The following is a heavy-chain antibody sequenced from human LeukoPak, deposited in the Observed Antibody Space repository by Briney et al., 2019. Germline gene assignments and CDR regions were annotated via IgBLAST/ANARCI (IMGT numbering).Heavy chain of an antibody. CDR1: GFTFSSYW. CDR2: VNQDVTER. CDR3: VKGLDYGDF. V-gene: IGHV3-7*01. J-gene: IGHJ4*02. Sequence: PGGSLRLSCVASGFTFSSYWMTWVRQAPGKGLEWVATVNQDVTERYYLDSMKARLTISRDNAENSVFLQMSSLRPEGTAVYFCVKGLDYGDFWGQGTLVAVSS. D-gene: IGHD5/OR15-5a*01.